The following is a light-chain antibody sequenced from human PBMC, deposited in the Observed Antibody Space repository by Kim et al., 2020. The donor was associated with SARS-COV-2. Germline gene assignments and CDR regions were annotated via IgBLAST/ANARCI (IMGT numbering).Light chain of an antibody. V-gene: IGLV2-14*01. CDR1: SSDVGGYNY. Sequence: QSALTQPASVSGSPGQSITISCTGTSSDVGGYNYVSWYQQHPGKAPKLMIYDVSKRPSGVSNRFSGSKSGNTASLTISGLQAEDEADYYCSSYTSSSVWVFGGGTQLNVL. CDR3: SSYTSSSVWV. J-gene: IGLJ3*02. CDR2: DVS.